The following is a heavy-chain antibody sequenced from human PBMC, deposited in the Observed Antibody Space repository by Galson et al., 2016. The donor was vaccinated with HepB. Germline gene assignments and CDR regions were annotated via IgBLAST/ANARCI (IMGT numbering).Heavy chain of an antibody. CDR3: ARAQWILARRAAYFDY. V-gene: IGHV3-7*04. CDR1: GLPFSNYW. J-gene: IGHJ4*02. Sequence: SLRLSCAASGLPFSNYWMNWVRQAPGKGLEWVANIKQDGSEKYYVDSVKGRFTISRANARNSMYLQMNSLRADDTAVYYCARAQWILARRAAYFDYWGQGILVTVSP. D-gene: IGHD5-18*01. CDR2: IKQDGSEK.